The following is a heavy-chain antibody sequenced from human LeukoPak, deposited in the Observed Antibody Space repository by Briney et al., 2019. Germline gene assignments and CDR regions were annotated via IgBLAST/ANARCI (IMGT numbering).Heavy chain of an antibody. CDR3: ARHSAHASTNDAFDI. D-gene: IGHD2-2*01. CDR1: GGSISSHY. Sequence: PSETLSLTCTVSGGSISSHYWSWIRQPPGKGLEWIGYMYHSGSTNYNPSLKSRVTISVDTSKNQFSLKLSSVTAADTAVYYCARHSAHASTNDAFDIWGQGTMVTDSS. J-gene: IGHJ3*02. V-gene: IGHV4-59*11. CDR2: MYHSGST.